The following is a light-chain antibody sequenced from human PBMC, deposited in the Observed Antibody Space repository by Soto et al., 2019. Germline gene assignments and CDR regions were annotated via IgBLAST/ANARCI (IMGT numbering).Light chain of an antibody. CDR2: EVS. V-gene: IGLV2-14*01. CDR1: SSDVGGYNY. Sequence: QSVLTQPASVSGSPGQSITISCTGTSSDVGGYNYVSWYQHNPGKAPKLMIYEVSNRPSGVSNRFSGYKSGNTASLTISGLQARDEADYYCSSYTSSSTPSVFGTWTKLTVL. J-gene: IGLJ1*01. CDR3: SSYTSSSTPSV.